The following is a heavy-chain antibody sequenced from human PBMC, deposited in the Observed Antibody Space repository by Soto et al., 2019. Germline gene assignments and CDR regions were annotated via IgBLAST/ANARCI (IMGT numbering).Heavy chain of an antibody. CDR3: ARTGDGHHDFLDY. CDR2: INQDGNED. CDR1: GFTVGGDC. Sequence: LRLAGAASGFTVGGDCMNWVRQAPGKGLEWVANINQDGNEDNLLDSVKGRFTISRDNAKNSLFLQMNSLRVDDTAVYYCARTGDGHHDFLDYWGQGALVTVSS. V-gene: IGHV3-7*01. D-gene: IGHD1-1*01. J-gene: IGHJ4*02.